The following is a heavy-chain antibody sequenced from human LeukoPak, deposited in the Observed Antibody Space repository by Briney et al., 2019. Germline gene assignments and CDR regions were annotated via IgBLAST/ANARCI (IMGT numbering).Heavy chain of an antibody. CDR1: GYTFTGYY. D-gene: IGHD3-22*01. CDR2: INPNSGGT. CDR3: ARDEVGYYDSSGYYYFQH. V-gene: IGHV1-2*02. J-gene: IGHJ1*01. Sequence: ASVNVSCKASGYTFTGYYMHWVRQAPGQGLEWMGWINPNSGGTNYAQKFQGRVTMTRDTSISTAYMELSRLRSDDTAVYYCARDEVGYYDSSGYYYFQHWGQGTLVTVSS.